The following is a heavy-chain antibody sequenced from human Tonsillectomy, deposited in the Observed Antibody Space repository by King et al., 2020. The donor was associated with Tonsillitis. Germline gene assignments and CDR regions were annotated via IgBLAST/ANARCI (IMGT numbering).Heavy chain of an antibody. CDR3: AKDWGSAYDEY. J-gene: IGHJ4*02. D-gene: IGHD5-12*01. Sequence: VQLVESGGGLVQPGGSLRLSCAASGSTFSSYTMLWVRQSPGKGLEWVSAIRGGGDRTYYADSVKGRFTISRDNSKNTLYLQMNSLRAEDMALYYCAKDWGSAYDEYWGQGTLVTVSS. CDR1: GSTFSSYT. V-gene: IGHV3-23*04. CDR2: IRGGGDRT.